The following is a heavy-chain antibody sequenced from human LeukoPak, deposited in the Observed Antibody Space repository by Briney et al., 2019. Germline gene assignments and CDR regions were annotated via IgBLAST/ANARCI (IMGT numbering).Heavy chain of an antibody. CDR2: MNPNSGNT. CDR1: GYTFTSYD. J-gene: IGHJ5*02. Sequence: ASVKVSCKASGYTFTSYDINWVRQATGQGLEWMGWMNPNSGNTGYAQKFQGRVTMTRNTSISTAYMELGSLRSEDTAVYYCARARRPRQQLVSFILWFDPWGQGTLVTVSS. CDR3: ARARRPRQQLVSFILWFDP. V-gene: IGHV1-8*01. D-gene: IGHD6-13*01.